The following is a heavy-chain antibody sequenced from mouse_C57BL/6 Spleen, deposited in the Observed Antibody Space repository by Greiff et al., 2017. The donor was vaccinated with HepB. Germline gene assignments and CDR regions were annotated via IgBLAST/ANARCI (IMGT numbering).Heavy chain of an antibody. CDR3: ARRTAQATSYAMDY. CDR1: GFSLTSYA. V-gene: IGHV2-9-1*01. Sequence: VQLQESGPGLVAPSQSLSITCTVSGFSLTSYAISWVRQPPGKGLEWLGVIWTGGGTNYNSALKSRLSISKDNSKSQVFLKMNSLQTDDTARYYCARRTAQATSYAMDYWGQGTSVTVSS. CDR2: IWTGGGT. D-gene: IGHD3-2*02. J-gene: IGHJ4*01.